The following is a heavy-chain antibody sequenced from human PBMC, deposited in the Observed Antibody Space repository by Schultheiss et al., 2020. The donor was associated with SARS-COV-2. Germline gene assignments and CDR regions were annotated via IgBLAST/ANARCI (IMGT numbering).Heavy chain of an antibody. CDR2: ISISSTI. CDR3: ARDPYSSSWTRDDYYYGMDV. V-gene: IGHV3-69-1*01. CDR1: GFTVITNY. J-gene: IGHJ6*02. Sequence: GASLKISCAAFGFTVITNYMSWVRQAPGKGLEWVSYISISSTIYYADSVKGRFTISRDNSKNTVYLQMDSLRTEDTAVYYCARDPYSSSWTRDDYYYGMDVWGQGATVTVSS. D-gene: IGHD6-13*01.